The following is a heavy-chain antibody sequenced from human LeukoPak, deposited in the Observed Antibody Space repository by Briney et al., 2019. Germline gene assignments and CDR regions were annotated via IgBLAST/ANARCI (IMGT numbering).Heavy chain of an antibody. CDR3: ARVSSSSDLWAFDI. V-gene: IGHV4-39*01. J-gene: IGHJ3*02. Sequence: SETLSLTCTVSGGSISSSSYYWGWIRQPPGKGLEWIGSIYYSGSTYYNPSLKSRVTISVDTSKNQFSLKLSSVTAADTAVYYCARVSSSSDLWAFDIWGQGTMATVSS. CDR2: IYYSGST. CDR1: GGSISSSSYY. D-gene: IGHD6-6*01.